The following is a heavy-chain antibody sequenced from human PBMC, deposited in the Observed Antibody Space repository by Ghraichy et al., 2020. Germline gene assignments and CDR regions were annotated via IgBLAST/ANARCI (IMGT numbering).Heavy chain of an antibody. CDR2: STPDDADR. D-gene: IGHD3-9*01. J-gene: IGHJ4*02. CDR1: GYTFINYG. Sequence: ASVKVSCKASGYTFINYGMSWERQAHGQGLEWMEWSTPDDADRLYAEKFQARVTMTIDTYTSTAYMELRSLTLDDTAVYYCARVRLIGIAYYFEVWGQGTLVAVS. V-gene: IGHV1-18*01. CDR3: ARVRLIGIAYYFEV.